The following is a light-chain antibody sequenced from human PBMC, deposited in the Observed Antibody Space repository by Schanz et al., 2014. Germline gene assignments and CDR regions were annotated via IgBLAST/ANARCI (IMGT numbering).Light chain of an antibody. Sequence: EIVLTQSPGTLSLSPGERATLSCRASQGVSSSYLAWYQQKPGQAPRLLIYGASSRATGIPDRFSGSGSGTDFTLTISSLQSEDFAVYYCHQYSDWPPWTFGQGTTVDIK. CDR1: QGVSSSY. J-gene: IGKJ1*01. CDR2: GAS. CDR3: HQYSDWPPWT. V-gene: IGKV3-20*01.